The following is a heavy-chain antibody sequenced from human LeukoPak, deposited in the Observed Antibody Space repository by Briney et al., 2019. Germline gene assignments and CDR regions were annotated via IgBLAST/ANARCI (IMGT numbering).Heavy chain of an antibody. D-gene: IGHD1-26*01. Sequence: SETLSLTCTVSGGSFSSYYWSWIRQPPGKGLEWIGYIHYSGSTNYNPSLNSRGSMSVDTSKNQFSLKLKYVTAADTAVYYCARRVSGSYGCFDYWGQGTLVTVSS. CDR3: ARRVSGSYGCFDY. CDR2: IHYSGST. J-gene: IGHJ4*02. CDR1: GGSFSSYY. V-gene: IGHV4-59*08.